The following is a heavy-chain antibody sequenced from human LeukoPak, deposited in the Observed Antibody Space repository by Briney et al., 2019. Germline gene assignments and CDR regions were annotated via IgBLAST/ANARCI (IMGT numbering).Heavy chain of an antibody. CDR2: TYYRSKWCN. D-gene: IGHD6-19*01. CDR1: GDSVSSKNGA. J-gene: IGHJ4*02. Sequence: SQTLSLTCVVSGDSVSSKNGAWNWIRQSPSRGLEWLGRTYYRSKWCNDYAESMEGRMTISQDTSKNQYSLHLNSVTPDDTAVYYCARDFGTTGWHTFDYWGQGTLVTVSS. CDR3: ARDFGTTGWHTFDY. V-gene: IGHV6-1*01.